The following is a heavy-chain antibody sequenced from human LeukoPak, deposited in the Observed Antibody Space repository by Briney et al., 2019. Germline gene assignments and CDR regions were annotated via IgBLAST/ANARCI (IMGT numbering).Heavy chain of an antibody. CDR3: ARFKVGTNTTQKNAFDI. D-gene: IGHD1-1*01. CDR2: ISFDATKE. J-gene: IGHJ3*02. Sequence: GGSLRLSCAASGFILSNYAMHWVRQAPGKGLEWVAVISFDATKEYFGKSVKGRFPISRDNSKATLYLQMHRLRIEDTALYFCARFKVGTNTTQKNAFDIWGRGTVVAVSS. V-gene: IGHV3-30*01. CDR1: GFILSNYA.